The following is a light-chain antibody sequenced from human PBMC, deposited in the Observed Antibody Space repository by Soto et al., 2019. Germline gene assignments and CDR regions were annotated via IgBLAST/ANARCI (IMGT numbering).Light chain of an antibody. V-gene: IGLV2-14*01. CDR2: DVN. J-gene: IGLJ1*01. Sequence: QSVLTQPAPVSGSPGQSITISCTGTSSDVGGYNVSWYQQHPGKAPKLMIFDVNNRPSGVSNRFSGSKSGNTASLTISGLQAEDEADYYCCSYTSSSTYVFGTGTKVTVL. CDR3: CSYTSSSTYV. CDR1: SSDVGGYN.